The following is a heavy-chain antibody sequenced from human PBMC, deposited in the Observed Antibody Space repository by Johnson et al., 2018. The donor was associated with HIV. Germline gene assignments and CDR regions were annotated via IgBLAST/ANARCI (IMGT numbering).Heavy chain of an antibody. Sequence: QMLLVESGGGLVQPGGSLRLSCAASGFTISSYAMHWVRQAPGKGLEWVAFIRYDGSNKYYADSVKGRFTISRDNSKNTLYLQMNSLRAEDTAVYYCAKVVVVPAAIWAFDLWGQGTMVTVSS. CDR3: AKVVVVPAAIWAFDL. CDR1: GFTISSYA. J-gene: IGHJ3*01. CDR2: IRYDGSNK. V-gene: IGHV3-30*02. D-gene: IGHD2-2*01.